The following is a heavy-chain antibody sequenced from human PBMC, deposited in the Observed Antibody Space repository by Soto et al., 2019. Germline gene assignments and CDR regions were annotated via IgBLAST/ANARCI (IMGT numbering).Heavy chain of an antibody. CDR3: ARDGRGYSYGRIDY. V-gene: IGHV3-30-3*01. J-gene: IGHJ4*02. CDR1: GFTFSSYA. CDR2: ISYDGSNK. Sequence: QVQLVESGGGVVQPGRSLRLSCAASGFTFSSYARHWVRQAPGKGLEWVAVISYDGSNKYYADSVKGRFTISRDNSKNTLYLQMNSLRAEDTAVYYYARDGRGYSYGRIDYWGQGTLVTVSS. D-gene: IGHD5-18*01.